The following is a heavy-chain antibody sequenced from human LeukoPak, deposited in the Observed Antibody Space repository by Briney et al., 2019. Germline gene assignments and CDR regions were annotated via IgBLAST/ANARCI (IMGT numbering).Heavy chain of an antibody. CDR1: GGSISSYY. J-gene: IGHJ5*02. Sequence: SETRSLTCTVSGGSISSYYWSWIRQPPGKGLEWIGYIYYSGSTNYNPSLKSRVTISVDTSKNQFSLKLSSVTAADTAVYYCARDHSPGLRFAWFDPWGQGTLVTVSS. V-gene: IGHV4-59*01. D-gene: IGHD3-3*01. CDR3: ARDHSPGLRFAWFDP. CDR2: IYYSGST.